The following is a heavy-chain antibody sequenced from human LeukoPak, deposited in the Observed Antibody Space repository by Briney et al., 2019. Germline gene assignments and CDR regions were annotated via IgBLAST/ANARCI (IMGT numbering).Heavy chain of an antibody. CDR2: INPNSGGT. J-gene: IGHJ5*02. V-gene: IGHV1-2*02. D-gene: IGHD6-19*01. Sequence: GASVKVSCKASGYTFTGYYMHWVRQAPGQGLEWMGWINPNSGGTNYAQKLQGRVTMTRDTSISTAYMELSRLRSDDTAVYYCARDVTYSSGWYDWFDPWGQGTLVTVSS. CDR3: ARDVTYSSGWYDWFDP. CDR1: GYTFTGYY.